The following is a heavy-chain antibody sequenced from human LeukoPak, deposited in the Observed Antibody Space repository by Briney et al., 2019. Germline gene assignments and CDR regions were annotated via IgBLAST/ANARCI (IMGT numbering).Heavy chain of an antibody. D-gene: IGHD7-27*01. V-gene: IGHV3-21*01. Sequence: GGSLRLSCAASGFTFSSYSMNWVRQAPGKGLEWVSSISSSSSSYIYYADSVKGRFTISRDNAKNSLYLQMNSLRAEDTAVYYCARDPQLTGDGGYWGQGTLVTVSS. CDR1: GFTFSSYS. J-gene: IGHJ4*02. CDR3: ARDPQLTGDGGY. CDR2: ISSSSSSYI.